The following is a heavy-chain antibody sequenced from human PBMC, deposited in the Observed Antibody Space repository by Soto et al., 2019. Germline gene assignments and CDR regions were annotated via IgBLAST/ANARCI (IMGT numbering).Heavy chain of an antibody. J-gene: IGHJ2*01. CDR1: GASINNNEYP. V-gene: IGHV4-30-4*01. Sequence: PSASLSLTCIDSGASINNNEYPSSWICHSPGKGLEWIGYVYYSGTTDYIPSLKSRLYMSIDKSQNQFTLKLNSLTAADTATYYCARMSYFYDKWYFDLWGRGILVTVSS. CDR2: VYYSGTT. CDR3: ARMSYFYDKWYFDL. D-gene: IGHD3-22*01.